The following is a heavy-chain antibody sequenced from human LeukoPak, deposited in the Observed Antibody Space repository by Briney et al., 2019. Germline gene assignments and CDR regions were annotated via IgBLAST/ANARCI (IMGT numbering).Heavy chain of an antibody. D-gene: IGHD3-16*01. CDR2: ISSSSGTI. CDR3: ARAWGPYPYFDY. J-gene: IGHJ4*02. CDR1: GFTFSTYS. V-gene: IGHV3-48*02. Sequence: GGPLRLSCAASGFTFSTYSMKWVRQASGKGLEWVSYISSSSGTIYYADSVKGRFTISRDNAKNSLYLQMNGLRDEDTAVYYCARAWGPYPYFDYWGQGTLVTVSS.